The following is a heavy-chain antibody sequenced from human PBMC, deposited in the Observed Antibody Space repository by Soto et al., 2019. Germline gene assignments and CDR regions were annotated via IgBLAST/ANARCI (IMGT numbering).Heavy chain of an antibody. CDR2: VSPSGDRI. V-gene: IGHV1-46*01. D-gene: IGHD3-10*01. J-gene: IGHJ6*02. CDR1: GYTFSDYY. Sequence: QVHLVQSGAEVKKPGASVRVSCKASGYTFSDYYLHWLRLAPGRGLEWLGVVSPSGDRITYAQKFQGRVTMTRDTSTSKVYMDLSSLRSEDTAVYFCAREASGGYSGMDVWGQGTTVTVSS. CDR3: AREASGGYSGMDV.